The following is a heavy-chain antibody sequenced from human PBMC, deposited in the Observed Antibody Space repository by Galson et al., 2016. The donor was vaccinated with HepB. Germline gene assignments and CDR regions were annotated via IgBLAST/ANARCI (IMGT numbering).Heavy chain of an antibody. V-gene: IGHV4-61*08. Sequence: SETLSLTCTVSGASVSSTGYYWSWIRQPPGKGLEWIGYIFYFDNTNYNPSLKSRVTSSVDTSKNQFSLKPNSVTAADTAVYYFASDSTYGNFWGQGTLATVSS. CDR1: GASVSSTGYY. CDR2: IFYFDNT. D-gene: IGHD3-10*01. J-gene: IGHJ4*02. CDR3: ASDSTYGNF.